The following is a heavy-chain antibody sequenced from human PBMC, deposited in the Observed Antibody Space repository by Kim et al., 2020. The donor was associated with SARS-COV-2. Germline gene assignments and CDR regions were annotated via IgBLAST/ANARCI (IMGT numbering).Heavy chain of an antibody. V-gene: IGHV3-30*18. CDR2: ISYDGSNK. J-gene: IGHJ4*02. Sequence: GGSLRLSCAASGFTFSSYGMHWVRQAPGKGLEWVAVISYDGSNKYYADSVKGRFTISIDNSKNTLYLQMNSLRAEDTAVYYCAKRGYSGSYAVDYWGQGTLVTVSS. D-gene: IGHD1-26*01. CDR3: AKRGYSGSYAVDY. CDR1: GFTFSSYG.